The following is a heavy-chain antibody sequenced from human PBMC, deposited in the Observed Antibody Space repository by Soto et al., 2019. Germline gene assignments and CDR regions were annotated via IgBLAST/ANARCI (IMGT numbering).Heavy chain of an antibody. D-gene: IGHD2-2*01. CDR1: GYTLSEVS. J-gene: IGHJ5*02. CDR3: AIAAYCSGATCYSGYNWFDP. V-gene: IGHV1-24*01. CDR2: FDPENDET. Sequence: ASVKVSCKVSGYTLSEVSIHWVRQTPGKGLEWMGGFDPENDETSYAQKFQGRVTLTEDTSTDTAYLELSSLRSEDTAICYCAIAAYCSGATCYSGYNWFDPWGQGTQVTVSS.